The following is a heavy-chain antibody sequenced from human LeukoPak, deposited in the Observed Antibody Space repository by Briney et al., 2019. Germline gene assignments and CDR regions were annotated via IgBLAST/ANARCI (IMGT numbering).Heavy chain of an antibody. D-gene: IGHD6-13*01. Sequence: LRLSCAASGVTFSSYAMSWIRQPPGKGLEWIGYIYYSGSTYYNPSLKSRLTISVDTSRNQFSLKLSSVTAADTAVYYCARGGSSWPYYFDYWGQGTLVTVSS. CDR2: IYYSGST. CDR1: GVTFSSYA. CDR3: ARGGSSWPYYFDY. V-gene: IGHV4-30-4*01. J-gene: IGHJ4*02.